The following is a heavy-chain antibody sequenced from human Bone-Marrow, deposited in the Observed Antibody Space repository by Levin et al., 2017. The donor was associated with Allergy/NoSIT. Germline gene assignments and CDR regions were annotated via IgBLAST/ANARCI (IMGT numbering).Heavy chain of an antibody. D-gene: IGHD5-18*01. CDR2: ISSSGSAI. Sequence: GGSLRLSCTVSGFTFSIYSINWVRQAPGKGLEWVSSISSSGSAIYYVDSVKGRFTISRDNAKNTLYLQMNSLRGEDTALYYCARDVSGLWLLSGWFDAWGQGTLVTVSS. V-gene: IGHV3-21*01. CDR1: GFTFSIYS. CDR3: ARDVSGLWLLSGWFDA. J-gene: IGHJ5*02.